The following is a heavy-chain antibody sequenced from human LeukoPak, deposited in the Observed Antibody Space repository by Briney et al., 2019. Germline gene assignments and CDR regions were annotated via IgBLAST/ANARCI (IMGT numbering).Heavy chain of an antibody. CDR2: VHYSGSA. D-gene: IGHD6-19*01. CDR3: ARNRGWYATDV. V-gene: IGHV4-61*01. Sequence: SETLSLTCSVSGGSVRSDISHWSWIRQPPGKGLEWIGYVHYSGSANYNPSLESRVTMSLDRSKNQFFLELTSVTAADTAVYYCARNRGWYATDVWGQGAAVTVSS. J-gene: IGHJ6*02. CDR1: GGSVRSDISH.